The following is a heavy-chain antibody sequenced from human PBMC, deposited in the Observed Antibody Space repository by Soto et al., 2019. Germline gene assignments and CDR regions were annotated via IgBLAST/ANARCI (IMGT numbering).Heavy chain of an antibody. Sequence: TGGSLRLSCAASGFPFSSYAMSWVRQAPGKGLEWVSAISGSGGSTYYADSVKGRFTISRDNSKNTLYLQMNSLRAEDTAVYYCAKGSQQWLVLDYWGQGTLVTVSS. CDR3: AKGSQQWLVLDY. CDR2: ISGSGGST. J-gene: IGHJ4*02. CDR1: GFPFSSYA. D-gene: IGHD6-19*01. V-gene: IGHV3-23*01.